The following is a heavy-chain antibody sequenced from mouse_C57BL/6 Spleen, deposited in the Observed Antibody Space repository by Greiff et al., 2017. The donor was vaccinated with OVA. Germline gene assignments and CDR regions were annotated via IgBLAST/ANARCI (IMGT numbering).Heavy chain of an antibody. CDR2: IYPSDSGT. CDR3: AREACYREFGG. CDR1: GYTFTSYW. J-gene: IGHJ3*01. D-gene: IGHD2-12*01. V-gene: IGHV1-61*01. Sequence: QVQLQQPGAELVRPGSSVKLSCKASGYTFTSYWMDWVKQRPGQGLEWIGNIYPSDSGTHYNQKFKGKATLTVDKSSSTAYMQLSSLTSEDSAVYYCAREACYREFGGWGQGALVTV.